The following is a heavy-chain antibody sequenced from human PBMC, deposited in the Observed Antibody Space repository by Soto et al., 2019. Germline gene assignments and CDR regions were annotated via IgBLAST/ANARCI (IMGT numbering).Heavy chain of an antibody. V-gene: IGHV3-11*01. CDR3: DCFKEDNIVGPRCLDP. CDR1: GVDFRGSY. J-gene: IGHJ5*02. D-gene: IGHD1-26*01. CDR2: ISGTGRSI. Sequence: TGGSLRLSCVGSGVDFRGSYMNWVRQAPGKGLEWISYISGTGRSIYYADSVKGRFVISRDNSKDSLYLQMNDLRADDTAVYYGDCFKEDNIVGPRCLDPWGQGTRVTVSS.